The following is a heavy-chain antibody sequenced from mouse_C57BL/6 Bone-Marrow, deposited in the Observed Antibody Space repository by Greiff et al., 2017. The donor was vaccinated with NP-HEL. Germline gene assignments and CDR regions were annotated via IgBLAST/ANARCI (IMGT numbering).Heavy chain of an antibody. CDR1: GYTFTSYW. CDR3: ARSITRHSNFDFDD. CDR2: IDPSDGYT. Sequence: QVQLQQPGAELVKPGASVKLSCKASGYTFTSYWMQWVKQRPGQGLEWIGEIDPSDGYTNYNQKFKGKATLTVDTSSSTAYMQRSSLTSEDSAVYYCARSITRHSNFDFDDWGQGTTLTVAS. J-gene: IGHJ2*01. V-gene: IGHV1-50*01. D-gene: IGHD2-5*01.